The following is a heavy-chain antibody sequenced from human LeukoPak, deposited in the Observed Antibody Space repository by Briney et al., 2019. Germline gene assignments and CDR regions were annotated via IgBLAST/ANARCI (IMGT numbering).Heavy chain of an antibody. J-gene: IGHJ4*02. V-gene: IGHV3-53*01. CDR1: GFTFSSYA. Sequence: QPGGSLRLSCAASGFTFSSYAMSWVRQAPGKGLEWVSVIYRGGTTYYAESVKGRFTISRDNSKNTLYLQMNSLRGEDTAVYFCVSEATYCGGDCYGYWGQGTLVTVSS. CDR3: VSEATYCGGDCYGY. D-gene: IGHD2-21*02. CDR2: IYRGGTT.